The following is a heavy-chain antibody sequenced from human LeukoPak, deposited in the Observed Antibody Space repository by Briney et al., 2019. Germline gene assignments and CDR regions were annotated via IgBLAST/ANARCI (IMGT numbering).Heavy chain of an antibody. CDR2: MSSSSSTM. Sequence: GGPLSLSGEASGFTFSSFSLNWVGKAPGKGREGVSHMSSSSSTMTYADSVKGRFTISRDNAKNSLYLQMNSLRAEDTAVYYCERGSIVGPSRFDYWGQGTLVTVSS. J-gene: IGHJ4*02. V-gene: IGHV3-48*01. CDR1: GFTFSSFS. D-gene: IGHD1-26*01. CDR3: ERGSIVGPSRFDY.